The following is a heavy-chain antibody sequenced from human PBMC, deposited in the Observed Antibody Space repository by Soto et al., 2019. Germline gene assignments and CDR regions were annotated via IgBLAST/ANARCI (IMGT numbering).Heavy chain of an antibody. CDR2: ISSNGGST. CDR3: AREGMYCSGVSCDSYYFDY. CDR1: GFTFSSYA. V-gene: IGHV3-64*01. D-gene: IGHD2-15*01. J-gene: IGHJ4*02. Sequence: EVQLVESGGGLVQPGGSLRLSCAASGFTFSSYAMHWVRQAPGKGLEYVSAISSNGGSTYYANSVKSRITISRDNSKNTLYLQMGSLRAEDMAVYYCAREGMYCSGVSCDSYYFDYWGQGTLVTVSS.